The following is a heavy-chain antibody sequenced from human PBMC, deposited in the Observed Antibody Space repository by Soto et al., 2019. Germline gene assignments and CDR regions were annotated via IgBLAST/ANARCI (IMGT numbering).Heavy chain of an antibody. CDR3: ARVHYSGADFKQAFDI. CDR1: GYTFTSYA. Sequence: QVQLVQSGAEVKKPGASVKISCKASGYTFTSYAVHWVRQAPGQRLEWMGWIHAGNGYTNYSQNFPGRVTITRDTSARTVYMELSSLTSEDTAVYYCARVHYSGADFKQAFDIWGQGTMVAVSS. J-gene: IGHJ3*02. CDR2: IHAGNGYT. V-gene: IGHV1-3*01. D-gene: IGHD5-12*01.